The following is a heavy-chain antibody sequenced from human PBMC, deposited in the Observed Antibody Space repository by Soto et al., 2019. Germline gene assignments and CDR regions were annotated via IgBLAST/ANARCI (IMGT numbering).Heavy chain of an antibody. CDR3: ARDPAP. CDR2: TYNSATT. J-gene: IGHJ5*02. Sequence: QVQLQESGPGLVKPSQTLSLTCTVSGGSISTGGYYWSWIRQHPGKGLEWIGYTYNSATTYYNPSLKSRVTISVDTSKNQCSLKLSSVTVADTAVYYCARDPAPWGQGALVTVSS. V-gene: IGHV4-31*03. CDR1: GGSISTGGYY.